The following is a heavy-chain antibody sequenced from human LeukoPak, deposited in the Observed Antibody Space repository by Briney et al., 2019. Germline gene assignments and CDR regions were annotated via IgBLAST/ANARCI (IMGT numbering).Heavy chain of an antibody. CDR2: INGDASNT. J-gene: IGHJ4*02. Sequence: GGSLRLSCAASGLTFNSYWMHWVRQVAGKGLVWVARINGDASNTTYADSVKGRFTISRDNSKNTLYLQMNSLRPEDTALYYCAKNHRDAGDYWGQGTLVTVSS. CDR3: AKNHRDAGDY. CDR1: GLTFNSYW. D-gene: IGHD3-10*01. V-gene: IGHV3-74*03.